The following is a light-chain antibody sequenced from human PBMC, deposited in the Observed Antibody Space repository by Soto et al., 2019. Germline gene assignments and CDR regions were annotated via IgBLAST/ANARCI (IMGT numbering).Light chain of an antibody. J-gene: IGKJ1*01. Sequence: DIQVTQSPSTLSASVGDRVTFTCRASQSVSSWLAWYQQKPGRAPKLLIYDASTLESGVPSRFSGSGSGTEFTLTISRLQPDDFATYYCQQYNTYPWTFGQGTKVEIK. CDR2: DAS. CDR3: QQYNTYPWT. V-gene: IGKV1-5*01. CDR1: QSVSSW.